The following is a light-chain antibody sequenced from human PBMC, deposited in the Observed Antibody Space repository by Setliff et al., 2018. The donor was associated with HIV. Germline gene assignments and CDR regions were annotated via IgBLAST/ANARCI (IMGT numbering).Light chain of an antibody. V-gene: IGLV2-18*02. Sequence: QSALAQPPSVSGSPGQSVTISCTGTNSDVGSYNRVSWYQQPPGTAPKLMIYEVNNRPSGAPDRFSGSKSGNTASLTISGLQAEDEADYYCSSYTSISTYVFGTGTKVTVL. CDR1: NSDVGSYNR. CDR3: SSYTSISTYV. J-gene: IGLJ1*01. CDR2: EVN.